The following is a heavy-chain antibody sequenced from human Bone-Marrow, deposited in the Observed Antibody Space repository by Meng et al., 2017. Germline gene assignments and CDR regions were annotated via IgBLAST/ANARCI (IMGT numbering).Heavy chain of an antibody. J-gene: IGHJ4*02. D-gene: IGHD2-15*01. CDR1: GYMFTVYY. CDR2: INPNTGDA. Sequence: ASVKVSCKASGYMFTVYYMHWVRQAPGQGLEWMGRINPNTGDANYAQKFQGRVTMSRDTSITTIYMELSRLRSDDTAVYYCTRGTYCSGGSCYHEFDYWGQGTVVTVSS. CDR3: TRGTYCSGGSCYHEFDY. V-gene: IGHV1-2*06.